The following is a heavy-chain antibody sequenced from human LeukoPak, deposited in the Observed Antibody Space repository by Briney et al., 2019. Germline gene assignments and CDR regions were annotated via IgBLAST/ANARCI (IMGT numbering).Heavy chain of an antibody. V-gene: IGHV3-48*04. D-gene: IGHD4-17*01. CDR2: ISSSSSTI. CDR3: ARYGDYGSYDY. Sequence: GGSLRLSCAASGFTFSSYNMNWVRQAPGKGLEGVSYISSSSSTIYYADSVKGRFTISRDNAKNSLYLQMNSLRAEDTAVYFCARYGDYGSYDYWGQGTLVTVSS. J-gene: IGHJ4*02. CDR1: GFTFSSYN.